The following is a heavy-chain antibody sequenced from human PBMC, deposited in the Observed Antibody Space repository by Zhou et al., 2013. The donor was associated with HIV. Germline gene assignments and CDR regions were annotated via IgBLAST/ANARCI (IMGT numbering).Heavy chain of an antibody. CDR2: IYYSGST. D-gene: IGHD2-15*01. CDR1: SGSISSSRYY. J-gene: IGHJ1*01. Sequence: QVQLQESGPGLVKPSETLSLTCTVSSGSISSSRYYWGWIRQPPGKGLEWIGSIYYSGSTYYNPSLKSRVTISVDTSKNQFSLRLTSVTAADTATYYCARRDTTSDGGHFQHVGPGQAGPPSP. V-gene: IGHV4-39*01. CDR3: ARRDTTSDGGHFQH.